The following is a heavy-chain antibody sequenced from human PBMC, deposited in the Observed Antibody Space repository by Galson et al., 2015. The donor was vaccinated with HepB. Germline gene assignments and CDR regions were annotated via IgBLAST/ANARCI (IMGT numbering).Heavy chain of an antibody. CDR2: ISGSGGST. CDR3: AKGASGSYTAGYFHH. D-gene: IGHD1-26*01. Sequence: SLRLSCAASGFTFSSYAMSWVRQAPGKGLEWVSAISGSGGSTYYADSVKGRFTISRDNSKNTLYLQMNSLRAEDTAVYYCAKGASGSYTAGYFHHWRPGTLVAASS. CDR1: GFTFSSYA. V-gene: IGHV3-23*01. J-gene: IGHJ1*01.